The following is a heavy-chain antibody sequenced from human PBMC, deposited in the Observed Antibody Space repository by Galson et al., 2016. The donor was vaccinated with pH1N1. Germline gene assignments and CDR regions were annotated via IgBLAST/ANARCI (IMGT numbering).Heavy chain of an antibody. CDR3: ARDMDATWFGASYYHMDV. CDR2: IDPHSGGT. V-gene: IGHV1-2*06. CDR1: GYTFTDYY. J-gene: IGHJ6*03. D-gene: IGHD3-10*01. Sequence: SVKVSCKASGYTFTDYYIHWVRQAPGQGLEWLGRIDPHSGGTKYAQKFQGRVTTTRDTSISTAYLELSRLNSDDTAIYYCARDMDATWFGASYYHMDVWGKGTTVTVSS.